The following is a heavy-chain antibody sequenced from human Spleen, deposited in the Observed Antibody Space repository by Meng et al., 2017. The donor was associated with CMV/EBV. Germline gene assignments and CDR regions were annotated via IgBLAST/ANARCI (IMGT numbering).Heavy chain of an antibody. D-gene: IGHD2-2*02. CDR3: AKVDIVVVPAAILIIAEYFHH. CDR2: ISGNGAST. Sequence: GGSLRLSCAASGFTFSNYAMSWVRQAPGKGLEWVSTISGNGASTYYADSVKGRLTISRDNSKSTLYLQMNSLRAEDTAIYYCAKVDIVVVPAAILIIAEYFHHWGQGTLVTVSS. CDR1: GFTFSNYA. J-gene: IGHJ1*01. V-gene: IGHV3-23*01.